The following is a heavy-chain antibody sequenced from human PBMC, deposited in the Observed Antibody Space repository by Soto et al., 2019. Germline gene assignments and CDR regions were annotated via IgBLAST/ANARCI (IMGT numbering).Heavy chain of an antibody. D-gene: IGHD3-3*01. V-gene: IGHV4-59*01. Sequence: ETLSLTCTVSGGSISSXXXXLIRQPPGKGLEWIGYIYYSGSTNYNPSLKSRVTISVDTSKNQXSLKLSSVTAADTAVYYCARDAEWXXSFAFDIWGQGTMVTVSS. J-gene: IGHJ3*02. CDR1: GGSISSXX. CDR2: IYYSGST. CDR3: ARDAEWXXSFAFDI.